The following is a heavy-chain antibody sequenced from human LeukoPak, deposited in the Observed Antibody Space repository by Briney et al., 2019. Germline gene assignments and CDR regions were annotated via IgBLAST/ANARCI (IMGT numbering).Heavy chain of an antibody. CDR3: ARGEGGYYSDY. J-gene: IGHJ4*02. V-gene: IGHV4-39*07. CDR1: GGSISSSSYY. Sequence: SETLXXXCTVSGGSISSSSYYWGWIRQPPGKGLEWIGSIYYSGITYYNPSLKSRVTISVDTSKNQFSLKLSSVTAADTAVYYCARGEGGYYSDYWGQGTLVTVSS. CDR2: IYYSGIT. D-gene: IGHD3-3*01.